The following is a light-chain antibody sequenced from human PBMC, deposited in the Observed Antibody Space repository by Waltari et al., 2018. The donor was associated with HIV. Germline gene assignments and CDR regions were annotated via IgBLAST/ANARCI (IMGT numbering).Light chain of an antibody. V-gene: IGKV3-15*01. CDR2: EAA. J-gene: IGKJ2*01. CDR3: QQYDSGPRGIT. CDR1: QSISAT. Sequence: EIVMTQSPPTLSVSPGPRVTLSCRASQSISATVAWCQQRPGQAPRLLIYEAAPRPTGIPARFSGRGSGTEFTLTFSSLQSEYFATYFCQQYDSGPRGITFGQGTMLEIK.